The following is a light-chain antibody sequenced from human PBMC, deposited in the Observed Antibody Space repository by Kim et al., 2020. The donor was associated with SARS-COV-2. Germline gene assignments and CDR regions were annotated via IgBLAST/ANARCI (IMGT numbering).Light chain of an antibody. CDR1: QGISNY. CDR2: AAT. CDR3: QKYNSAPWT. V-gene: IGKV1-27*01. Sequence: AAVGNGVTITGRARQGISNYLAWYQQKPGEAPKLLIYAATALQLGVSSRFSGSGSGTDFTRTISDLQPEDVATYYCQKYNSAPWTFGRGTKVDIK. J-gene: IGKJ1*01.